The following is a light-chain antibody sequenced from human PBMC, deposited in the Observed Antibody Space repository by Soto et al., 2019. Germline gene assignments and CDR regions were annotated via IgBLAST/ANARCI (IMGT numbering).Light chain of an antibody. Sequence: QSALTQPASVSGSPGQSITISCTGTSSDVGSYLYVSWYQHHPGKAPKLMIYDVSNRPSGVSNRFSGSKSGNTASLTISGLQAEDEAEYYCVSYTTFSSYVFGTGTKLTVL. CDR1: SSDVGSYLY. CDR3: VSYTTFSSYV. J-gene: IGLJ1*01. CDR2: DVS. V-gene: IGLV2-14*01.